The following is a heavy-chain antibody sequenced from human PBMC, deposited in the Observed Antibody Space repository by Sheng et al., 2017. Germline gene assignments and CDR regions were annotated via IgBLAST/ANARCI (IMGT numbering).Heavy chain of an antibody. CDR1: GFTFSNAW. CDR3: TTETVTTLFYYGMDV. V-gene: IGHV3-15*01. D-gene: IGHD4-4*01. Sequence: EVQLVESGGGLVKPGGSLRLSCAASGFTFSNAWMSWVRQAPGKGLEWVGRIKSKTDGGTTDYAAPVKGRFTISRDDSKNTLYLQMNSLKTEDTAVYYCTTETVTTLFYYGMDVWGQGTTVTVSS. CDR2: IKSKTDGGTT. J-gene: IGHJ6*02.